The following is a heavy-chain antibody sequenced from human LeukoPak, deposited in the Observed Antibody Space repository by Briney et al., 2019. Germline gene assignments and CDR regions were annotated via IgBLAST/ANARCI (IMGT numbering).Heavy chain of an antibody. Sequence: RASVKVSCKASGGTFSSYAISWVRQAPGQGLEWMGGIIPIFGTANYAQKFQGRVTITTDESTSTVYMELSSLRSEDTAVYYCARGVVRGVKRYGMDVWGQGTTVTVSS. CDR1: GGTFSSYA. J-gene: IGHJ6*02. CDR3: ARGVVRGVKRYGMDV. D-gene: IGHD3-10*01. CDR2: IIPIFGTA. V-gene: IGHV1-69*05.